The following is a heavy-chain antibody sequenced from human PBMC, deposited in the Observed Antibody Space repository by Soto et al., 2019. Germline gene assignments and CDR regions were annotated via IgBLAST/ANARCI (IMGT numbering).Heavy chain of an antibody. D-gene: IGHD6-25*01. J-gene: IGHJ4*02. CDR1: GFSLSTSGVG. V-gene: IGHV2-5*01. CDR2: IYWNDDK. CDR3: AHRLIAAEWYYFDY. Sequence: QITLKESGPTLVKPTQTFTLTCTFSGFSLSTSGVGVGWIRQPPGKALEWLALIYWNDDKRYSPSLKSRLTITKDTSKNQVVLTMTNMDPVDTATYYCAHRLIAAEWYYFDYWGQGTLVTVSS.